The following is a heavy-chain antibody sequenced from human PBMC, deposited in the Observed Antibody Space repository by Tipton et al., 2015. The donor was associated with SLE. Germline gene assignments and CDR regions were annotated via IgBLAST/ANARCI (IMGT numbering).Heavy chain of an antibody. D-gene: IGHD6-13*01. V-gene: IGHV4-59*07. CDR2: IYYSGST. J-gene: IGHJ6*03. Sequence: TLSLTCTVSGGPISSCYWSWIRQPPGKGLEWIGYIYYSGSTNYNPSLKSRVTISVDTSKNQFSLKLSSVTAADTAVYYRARSQQLSYMDVWGKGTTVTVSS. CDR3: ARSQQLSYMDV. CDR1: GGPISSCY.